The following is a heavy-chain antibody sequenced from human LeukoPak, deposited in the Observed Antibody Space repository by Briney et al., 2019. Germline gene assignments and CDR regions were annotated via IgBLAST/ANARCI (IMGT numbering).Heavy chain of an antibody. CDR2: IYYSGST. CDR1: GGSISSSSYY. Sequence: SETLSLTCTVSGGSISSSSYYWGWIRQPPGKGLEWIGSIYYSGSTYYNPSLKSRVTISVDTSKNQFSLKLSSVAAADTAVYYCARMYYYDSSGQYWGRGTLVTVSS. J-gene: IGHJ4*02. CDR3: ARMYYYDSSGQY. D-gene: IGHD3-22*01. V-gene: IGHV4-39*01.